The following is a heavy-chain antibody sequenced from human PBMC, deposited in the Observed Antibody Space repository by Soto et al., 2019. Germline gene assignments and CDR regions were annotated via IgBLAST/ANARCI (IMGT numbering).Heavy chain of an antibody. J-gene: IGHJ5*02. V-gene: IGHV4-39*01. Sequence: QLQLQESGPGLVKPSETLSLTCTVSGGSISSSSYYWGWIRQPPGKGLEWIGSIYYSGSTYYNPSLTGRVTTSVDTSKKQFSLKRSSVTAADTAVYYCARHGQYCSGGSCYSGLYNWFDPWGQGTLVTVSS. CDR1: GGSISSSSYY. D-gene: IGHD2-15*01. CDR3: ARHGQYCSGGSCYSGLYNWFDP. CDR2: IYYSGST.